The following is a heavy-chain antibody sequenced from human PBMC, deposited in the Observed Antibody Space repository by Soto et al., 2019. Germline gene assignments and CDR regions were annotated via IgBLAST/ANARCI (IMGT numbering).Heavy chain of an antibody. CDR3: AKQQMGVIRALDY. Sequence: PGGSLRLSCAASGFTFSNYAMSWIRQAPGKGLEWVSTIRETGNTYYADSVRGRFATSRDNSENTLYLQMSSLRAEDTAVYYCAKQQMGVIRALDYWGQGTQVTVSS. CDR2: IRETGNT. J-gene: IGHJ4*02. V-gene: IGHV3-23*01. D-gene: IGHD1-26*01. CDR1: GFTFSNYA.